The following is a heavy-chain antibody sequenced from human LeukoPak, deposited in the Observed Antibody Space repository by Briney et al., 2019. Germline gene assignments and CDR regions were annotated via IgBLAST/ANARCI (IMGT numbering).Heavy chain of an antibody. J-gene: IGHJ4*02. V-gene: IGHV3-21*01. CDR1: GFTFSSYS. D-gene: IGHD3-22*01. Sequence: GGSLRLSCAASGFTFSSYSMNWVRQAPGKGLEWVSSISSSSSYIYYADSVKGRFTISRDNAKNSLYLQMNSLRAEDTAVYYCARCPYYYDSSGQPGFFDYWGQGTLVTVSS. CDR2: ISSSSSYI. CDR3: ARCPYYYDSSGQPGFFDY.